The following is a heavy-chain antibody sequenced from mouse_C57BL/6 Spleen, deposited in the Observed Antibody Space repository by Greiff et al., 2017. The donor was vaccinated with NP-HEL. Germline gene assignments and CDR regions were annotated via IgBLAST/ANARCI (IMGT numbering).Heavy chain of an antibody. CDR2: IYPGDGDT. V-gene: IGHV1-82*01. D-gene: IGHD2-3*01. Sequence: VQLQESGPELVKPGASVKISCKASGYAFSSSWMNWVKQRPGKGLEWIGRIYPGDGDTNYNGKFKGKATLTADKSSSTAYMQLSSLTSEDSAVYFCAREGDGYYPDYWGQGTTLTVSS. CDR1: GYAFSSSW. J-gene: IGHJ2*01. CDR3: AREGDGYYPDY.